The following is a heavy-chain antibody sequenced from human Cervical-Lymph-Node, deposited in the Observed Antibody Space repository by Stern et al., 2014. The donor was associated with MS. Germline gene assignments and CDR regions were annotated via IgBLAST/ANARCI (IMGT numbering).Heavy chain of an antibody. CDR2: IYTSGST. D-gene: IGHD5-18*01. Sequence: QLQLQESGPGLVKPSQTLSLTCTVSGGSISSGSYYWSWIRQPAGKGLEWIGRIYTSGSTNYNPSLKSRVTISVDTSQNQFSLKLSSVTAADTAVYYCARDNDVDTAMAYNWFDPWGQGTLVTVSS. J-gene: IGHJ5*02. CDR3: ARDNDVDTAMAYNWFDP. V-gene: IGHV4-61*02. CDR1: GGSISSGSYY.